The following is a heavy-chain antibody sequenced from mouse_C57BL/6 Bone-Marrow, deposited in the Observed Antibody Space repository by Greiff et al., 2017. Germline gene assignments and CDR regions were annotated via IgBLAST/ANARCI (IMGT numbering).Heavy chain of an antibody. D-gene: IGHD2-3*01. CDR2: ISSGGSYT. J-gene: IGHJ2*01. Sequence: DVMLVESGGDLVKPGGSLKLSCAASGFTFSSYGMSWVRQTPDKRLEWVATISSGGSYTYYPDSVKGRFTISRDNAKNTLYLQMSSLKSEYTAMYYCARWGLLYYFDYWGQGTTLTVSS. CDR3: ARWGLLYYFDY. CDR1: GFTFSSYG. V-gene: IGHV5-6*02.